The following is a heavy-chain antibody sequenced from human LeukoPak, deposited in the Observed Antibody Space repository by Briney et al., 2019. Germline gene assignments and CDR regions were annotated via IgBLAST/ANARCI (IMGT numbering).Heavy chain of an antibody. CDR3: ARDSGTTGEVKSDP. CDR1: GGSIRSY. Sequence: SETLSLTCTVSGGSIRSYWSWIRQPAGKGLEWIGRIYGSGSTDYNPSLKSRVTMSIDTSKNQFSLNLISVTAADTAVYYCARDSGTTGEVKSDPWGRGTLVTVSS. D-gene: IGHD3-10*01. V-gene: IGHV4-4*07. J-gene: IGHJ5*02. CDR2: IYGSGST.